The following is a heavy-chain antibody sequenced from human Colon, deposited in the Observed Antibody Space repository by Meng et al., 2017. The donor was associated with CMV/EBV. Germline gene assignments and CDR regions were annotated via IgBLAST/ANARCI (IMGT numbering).Heavy chain of an antibody. Sequence: SETLSLTCTVSGGSISSYYWSWIRQPPGKGLEWVGYMHYSGSTTYNPSLESRVTISLGTSKTQFSLKLSSVTAADTAVYYCAHGAVAGTDYWGQGTMVTVSS. D-gene: IGHD6-19*01. CDR2: MHYSGST. V-gene: IGHV4-59*01. J-gene: IGHJ4*02. CDR3: AHGAVAGTDY. CDR1: GGSISSYY.